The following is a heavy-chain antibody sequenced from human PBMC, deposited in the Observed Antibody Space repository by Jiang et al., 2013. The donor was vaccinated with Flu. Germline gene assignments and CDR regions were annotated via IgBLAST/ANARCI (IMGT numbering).Heavy chain of an antibody. CDR3: ARLTVGGQEPFDY. CDR1: GASISSYY. Sequence: SCPGLVKPSETLSLTCTVSGASISSYYWNWIRQPPGKGLEWIGYIYYTGSTNYNPSFKSRVTVSLDTSRNQFSLNLSSVTAADTAVYYCARLTVGGQEPFDYWGQGTLVTVSS. D-gene: IGHD1-20*01. V-gene: IGHV4-59*08. J-gene: IGHJ4*02. CDR2: IYYTGST.